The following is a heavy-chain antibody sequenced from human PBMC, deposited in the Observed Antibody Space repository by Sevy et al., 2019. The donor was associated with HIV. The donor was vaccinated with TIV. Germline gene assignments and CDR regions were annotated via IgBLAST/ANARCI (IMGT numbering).Heavy chain of an antibody. CDR1: GFTFSSYA. V-gene: IGHV3-64D*06. D-gene: IGHD1-26*01. J-gene: IGHJ3*02. CDR3: VKDPYSGSYFDAFDI. Sequence: GGSLRLSCSASGFTFSSYAMHWVRQAPGKGLEYVSAISSNGGSTYYADSVKGRFTISRDNSKNTRYLQMSSLRAEDTAVYYCVKDPYSGSYFDAFDIWGQGTMVTVSS. CDR2: ISSNGGST.